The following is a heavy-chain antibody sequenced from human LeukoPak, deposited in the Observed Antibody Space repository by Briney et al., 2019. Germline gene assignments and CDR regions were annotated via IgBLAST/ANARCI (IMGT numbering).Heavy chain of an antibody. V-gene: IGHV4-34*01. CDR2: INHSGST. J-gene: IGHJ4*02. Sequence: SETLSLTCAVYGGSFSGYYWSWIRQPPGKGLEWIGEINHSGSTNYNPSLTSRVTISVDTSKNQFSLKLSSVTAADTAVYYCARDPMTTVTTSNYWGQGTLVTVSS. CDR3: ARDPMTTVTTSNY. CDR1: GGSFSGYY. D-gene: IGHD4-17*01.